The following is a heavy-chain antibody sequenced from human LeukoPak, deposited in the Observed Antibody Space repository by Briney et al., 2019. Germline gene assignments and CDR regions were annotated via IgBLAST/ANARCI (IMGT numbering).Heavy chain of an antibody. CDR2: IYYSGST. V-gene: IGHV4-59*11. J-gene: IGHJ5*02. CDR3: ARVPVDSSGGYYSGWFDP. Sequence: SETLSLTCTVSGGSISSHYWSWIRQPPGKGLEWIGYIYYSGSTNYNPSLKSRVTISVDTSKNQFSLKLSSVTAADTAVYYCARVPVDSSGGYYSGWFDPWGQGTLVTVSS. D-gene: IGHD3-3*01. CDR1: GGSISSHY.